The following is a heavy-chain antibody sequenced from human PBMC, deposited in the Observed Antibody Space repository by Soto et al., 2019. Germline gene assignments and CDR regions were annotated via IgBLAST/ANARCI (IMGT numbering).Heavy chain of an antibody. CDR3: ARVSKADYDSPYYIDY. D-gene: IGHD3-3*01. CDR1: GGSFSGYY. Sequence: SETLSLTCAVYGGSFSGYYWSWIRQPPGKGLEWIGEINHSGSTNYNPSLKSRVTISVDTSKNQFSLKLSSVTAADTAVYYCARVSKADYDSPYYIDYSGQGTLVTVSS. J-gene: IGHJ4*02. CDR2: INHSGST. V-gene: IGHV4-34*01.